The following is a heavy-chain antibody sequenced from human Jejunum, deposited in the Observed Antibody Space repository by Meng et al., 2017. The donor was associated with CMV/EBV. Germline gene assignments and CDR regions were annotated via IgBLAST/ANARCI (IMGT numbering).Heavy chain of an antibody. CDR2: INTNTGNP. V-gene: IGHV7-4-1*02. CDR1: GYPFTRYA. J-gene: IGHJ4*02. Sequence: SGYPFTRYAMNWVRPAPGQGLEWMGWINTNTGNPTYAQGFTGRFVFSLDTSVSTAYLQISSLTAEDTAVYYCARGRFCSGGSCYHDYWGQGTLVTVSS. D-gene: IGHD2-15*01. CDR3: ARGRFCSGGSCYHDY.